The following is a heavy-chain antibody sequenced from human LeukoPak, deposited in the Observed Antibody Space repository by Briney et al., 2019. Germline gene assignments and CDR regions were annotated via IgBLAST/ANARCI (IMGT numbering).Heavy chain of an antibody. CDR1: GYSFTSYT. CDR3: AKGAYDTTGNYYFDH. CDR2: INAGSGST. D-gene: IGHD1-1*01. J-gene: IGHJ4*02. Sequence: ASVKASCKASGYSFTSYTIHWVRQAPGQSLEWMGWINAGSGSTKYSEKFQGRVTFTRDTSADTAYMELSSLTSEDTAVFYCAKGAYDTTGNYYFDHWGRGTLVIVSS. V-gene: IGHV1-3*01.